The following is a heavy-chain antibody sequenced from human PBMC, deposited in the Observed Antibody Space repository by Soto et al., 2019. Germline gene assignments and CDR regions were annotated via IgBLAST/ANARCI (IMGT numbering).Heavy chain of an antibody. CDR2: ISSSSYI. CDR3: ARDDGGAAGYYGMDV. CDR1: GFTFSSYS. V-gene: IGHV3-21*01. Sequence: PVGSLRLSCAASGFTFSSYSMNWVRQAPGKGLEWASSISSSSYIYYADSVKGRFTISRDNAKNSLYLQMNSLRAEDTAVYYCARDDGGAAGYYGMDVWGQGTTVTVSS. D-gene: IGHD2-21*01. J-gene: IGHJ6*02.